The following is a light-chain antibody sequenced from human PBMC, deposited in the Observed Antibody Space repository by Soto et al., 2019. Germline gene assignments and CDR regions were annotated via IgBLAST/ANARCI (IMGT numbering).Light chain of an antibody. CDR3: QQYHSYSPYT. CDR2: KAS. Sequence: DIQMTQSPSTLSASVGDRVTITCRASQSISTSLAWYQHKPGKAPRLLIYKASSLETGVSSRFTGSGSGTEFTLTISSLQPDDFAPYYCQQYHSYSPYTFGQGTKLEI. J-gene: IGKJ2*01. CDR1: QSISTS. V-gene: IGKV1-5*03.